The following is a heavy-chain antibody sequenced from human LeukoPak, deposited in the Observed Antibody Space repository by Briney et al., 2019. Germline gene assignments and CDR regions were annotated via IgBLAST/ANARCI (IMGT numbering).Heavy chain of an antibody. CDR2: ISGSGGST. CDR3: AKDFYYYDSSGLADY. CDR1: GFTFSSYA. D-gene: IGHD3-22*01. J-gene: IGHJ4*02. V-gene: IGHV3-23*01. Sequence: PGGSLRLSCAASGFTFSSYAMSWVRQAPGKGLEWVSAISGSGGSTYYADSVKGRFTISRDNSKNTLYLQMNSLRAEDTAVYYCAKDFYYYDSSGLADYWGQGTLVTVSS.